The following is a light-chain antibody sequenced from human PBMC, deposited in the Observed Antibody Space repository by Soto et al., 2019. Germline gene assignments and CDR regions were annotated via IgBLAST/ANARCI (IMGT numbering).Light chain of an antibody. V-gene: IGLV2-8*01. CDR1: SSDVGGYNS. J-gene: IGLJ2*01. CDR3: SAYAGSR. CDR2: EVT. Sequence: QSALTQPPSASGSPGQSVTIFCTGTSSDVGGYNSVSWYQQHPGKAPKLMIYEVTKRPSGVPDRFSGSKSGNTASLTVSGLQAEDEADYYCSAYAGSRFGGGTKLTVL.